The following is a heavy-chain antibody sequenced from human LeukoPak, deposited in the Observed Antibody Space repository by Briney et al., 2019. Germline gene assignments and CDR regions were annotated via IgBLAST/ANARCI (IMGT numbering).Heavy chain of an antibody. CDR2: IYTSGST. CDR1: GGSISSYY. D-gene: IGHD3-10*01. J-gene: IGHJ6*02. V-gene: IGHV4-4*07. CDR3: ARCTYYYGSGSYYYGMDV. Sequence: PSETLSLTCNVSGGSISSYYWSWIRQPAGKGLEWIGRIYTSGSTNYNPSLKSRVTMSVDTSKNQFSLKLSSVTAADTAVYYCARCTYYYGSGSYYYGMDVWGQGTTVTVSS.